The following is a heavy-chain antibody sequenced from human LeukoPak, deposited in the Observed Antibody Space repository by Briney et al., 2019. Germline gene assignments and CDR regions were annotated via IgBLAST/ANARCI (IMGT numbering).Heavy chain of an antibody. CDR3: ARVGSGGFCSGGSCHDASDI. Sequence: GGSLRLSCAASGFTFGDYYMDWIRQAPGKGLEWISYIGSSDSTIYYTDSVKGRFTISRDNAKNSLYLQMNSLRAEDTAVYYCARVGSGGFCSGGSCHDASDIWGQGTMVTVSS. D-gene: IGHD2-15*01. V-gene: IGHV3-11*01. J-gene: IGHJ3*02. CDR1: GFTFGDYY. CDR2: IGSSDSTI.